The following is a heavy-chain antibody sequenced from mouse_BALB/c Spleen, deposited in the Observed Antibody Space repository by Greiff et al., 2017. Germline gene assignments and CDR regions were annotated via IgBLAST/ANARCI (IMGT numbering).Heavy chain of an antibody. D-gene: IGHD2-4*01. CDR2: INPYNDGT. Sequence: EVQLQQSGPELVKPGASVKMSCKASGYTFTSYVMHWVKQKPGQGLEWIGYINPYNDGTKYNEKFKGKATLTSDKSSSTAYMELSSLTSEDSAVYYCARKGAIYYDYDGFAYWGQGTLVTVSA. V-gene: IGHV1-14*01. J-gene: IGHJ3*01. CDR3: ARKGAIYYDYDGFAY. CDR1: GYTFTSYV.